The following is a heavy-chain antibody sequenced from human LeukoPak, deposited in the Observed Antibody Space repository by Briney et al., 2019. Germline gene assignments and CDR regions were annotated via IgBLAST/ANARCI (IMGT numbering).Heavy chain of an antibody. CDR2: IKNDGSST. Sequence: GGSLRLSCAASGFTFSSFWMHWVRQAPGKGLVLVSRIKNDGSSTSYADSVKGRFTISRDNAKNTLYLQMNSLRAEDTAVYYCARDLDYGGYSNFEYWGQGTLATVSS. CDR3: ARDLDYGGYSNFEY. D-gene: IGHD4-23*01. V-gene: IGHV3-74*01. CDR1: GFTFSSFW. J-gene: IGHJ4*02.